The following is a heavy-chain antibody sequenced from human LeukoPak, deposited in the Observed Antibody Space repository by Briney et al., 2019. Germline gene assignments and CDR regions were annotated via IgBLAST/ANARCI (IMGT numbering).Heavy chain of an antibody. D-gene: IGHD2-21*02. CDR1: GYTFTSYY. CDR2: INPSGGST. CDR3: ARDPPSYCGGDCYSSDY. J-gene: IGHJ4*02. Sequence: ASVKVSCKASGYTFTSYYMHWVRQAPGQGLEWMGIINPSGGSTSYAQKFQGRVIMTRDTSTSTVYMEVSSLRSEDTAVYYCARDPPSYCGGDCYSSDYWGQGTLVTVSS. V-gene: IGHV1-46*01.